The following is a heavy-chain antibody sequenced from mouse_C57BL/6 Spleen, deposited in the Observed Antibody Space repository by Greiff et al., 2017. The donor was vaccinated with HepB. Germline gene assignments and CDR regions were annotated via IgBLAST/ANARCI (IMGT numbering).Heavy chain of an antibody. D-gene: IGHD2-1*01. CDR1: GFSLTSYA. Sequence: VKVVESGPGLVAPSQSLSITCTVSGFSLTSYAISWVRQPPGRGLEWLGVIWTGGGTNYNSALKSRLSISKDNSKSQVILKMNSLQTDDTARYYCASLYGNFLFAYWGQGTLVTVSA. J-gene: IGHJ3*01. CDR2: IWTGGGT. V-gene: IGHV2-9-1*01. CDR3: ASLYGNFLFAY.